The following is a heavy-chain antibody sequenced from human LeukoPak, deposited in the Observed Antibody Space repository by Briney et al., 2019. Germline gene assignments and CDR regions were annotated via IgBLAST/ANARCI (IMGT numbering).Heavy chain of an antibody. CDR1: GFTFSSYA. V-gene: IGHV3-23*01. Sequence: TGGSLRLSCAASGFTFSSYAMSWVRQAPGKGLEWVSAISGSGGSTYYADSVKGRFTISRDNSKNTLYLQMNSLRAEDTAVYYCAKEPYYYGSGDRPFDYWGQGTLVTASS. D-gene: IGHD3-10*01. J-gene: IGHJ4*02. CDR2: ISGSGGST. CDR3: AKEPYYYGSGDRPFDY.